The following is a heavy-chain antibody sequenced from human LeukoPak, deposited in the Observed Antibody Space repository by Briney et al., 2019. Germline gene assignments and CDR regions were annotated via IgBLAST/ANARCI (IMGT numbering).Heavy chain of an antibody. CDR3: AKVGWELLTYFDY. CDR2: ISGSGGST. D-gene: IGHD1-26*01. V-gene: IGHV3-23*01. J-gene: IGHJ4*02. CDR1: GFTFSSYA. Sequence: GGSLRLSCAASGFTFSSYAMSWVRQAPGKGPEWVSAISGSGGSTYYADSVKGRFTISRDNSKNTLYLQMNSLRAEDTAVYYCAKVGWELLTYFDYWGQGTLVTVSS.